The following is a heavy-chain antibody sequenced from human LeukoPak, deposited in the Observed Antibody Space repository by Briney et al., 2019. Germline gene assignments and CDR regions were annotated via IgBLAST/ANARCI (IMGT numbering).Heavy chain of an antibody. CDR1: GFTFSSYG. J-gene: IGHJ4*02. D-gene: IGHD3-3*01. V-gene: IGHV3-30*03. CDR2: ISYDGSNK. Sequence: SGGSLRLSCAASGFTFSSYGMHWVRQAPGKGLEWVAVISYDGSNKYYADSVKGRFTISRDNSKNTLYLQMNSLRAEDTAVYYCARDITQAFWSGYYSDYWGQGTLVTVSS. CDR3: ARDITQAFWSGYYSDY.